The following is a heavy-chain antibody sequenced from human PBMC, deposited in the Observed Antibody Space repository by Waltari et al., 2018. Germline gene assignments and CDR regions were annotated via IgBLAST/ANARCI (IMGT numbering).Heavy chain of an antibody. CDR2: INPNSGGT. V-gene: IGHV1-2*06. CDR1: GSTFPGSY. Sequence: QVHLVRSGLEVKKPGAPVKVSCKVFGSTFPGSYSPGGPRAPGQGLEWMGRINPNSGGTNDAQKLQGRGTMTRDTSISTAYMELSRLRSDDTAVYYCASMAVAGTYYVDYWGQGTLVTVSS. CDR3: ASMAVAGTYYVDY. J-gene: IGHJ4*02. D-gene: IGHD6-19*01.